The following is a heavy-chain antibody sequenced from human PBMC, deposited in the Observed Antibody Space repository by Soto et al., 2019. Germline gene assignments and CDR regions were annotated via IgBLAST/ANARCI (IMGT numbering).Heavy chain of an antibody. CDR1: GGSISSYY. D-gene: IGHD5-12*01. CDR3: ASGYVARFDY. Sequence: SQTLSLTCSVGGGSISSYYWSWIRQPPGKGLEWIGNIHYSGGTIYNSSLKSRVTISVDTSKKQFSVKLSSVTAADTAVYYCASGYVARFDYWGRGTLVTVSS. J-gene: IGHJ4*02. V-gene: IGHV4-59*08. CDR2: IHYSGGT.